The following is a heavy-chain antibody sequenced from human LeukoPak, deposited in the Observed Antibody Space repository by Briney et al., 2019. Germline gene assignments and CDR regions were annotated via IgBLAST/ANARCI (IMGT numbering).Heavy chain of an antibody. CDR2: ISSSSSYI. J-gene: IGHJ4*02. V-gene: IGHV3-21*01. D-gene: IGHD5-12*01. CDR3: ARGPSGYHNT. Sequence: GGSLRLSCAASGFTFSTFGMNWVRQAPGKGLEWVSFISSSSSYIYYADSVKGRFTISRDNSKNTLYLQMNSLRAEDTAVYYCARGPSGYHNTGGQGTLVTVSS. CDR1: GFTFSTFG.